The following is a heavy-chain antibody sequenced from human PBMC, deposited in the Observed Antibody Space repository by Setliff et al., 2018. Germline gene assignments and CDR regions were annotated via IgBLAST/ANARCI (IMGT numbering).Heavy chain of an antibody. Sequence: PGESLNISCKGSGYSFTSYWIGWVRQMPGKGLEWMGIIYPGDSDTRYSPSFQGQVTISADKSISTAYLQWSSLKASDTAMYYCARSRSNFWSGYFNWFDPWGQGTLVTVPS. D-gene: IGHD3-3*01. CDR2: IYPGDSDT. J-gene: IGHJ5*02. CDR3: ARSRSNFWSGYFNWFDP. V-gene: IGHV5-51*01. CDR1: GYSFTSYW.